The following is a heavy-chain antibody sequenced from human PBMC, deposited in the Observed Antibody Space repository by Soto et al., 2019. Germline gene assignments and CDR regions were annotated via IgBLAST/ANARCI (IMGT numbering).Heavy chain of an antibody. CDR3: ARSPRGVATTKRPPAYFDY. CDR2: IYYSGST. D-gene: IGHD5-12*01. Sequence: SETLSLTCTVSGGSISSGGYYWSWIRQHPGKGLEWIGYIYYSGSTYYNPSLKSRVTISVDTSKNQFSLKLSSVTAADTAVYYCARSPRGVATTKRPPAYFDYWGQGTLVTVSS. J-gene: IGHJ4*02. V-gene: IGHV4-31*03. CDR1: GGSISSGGYY.